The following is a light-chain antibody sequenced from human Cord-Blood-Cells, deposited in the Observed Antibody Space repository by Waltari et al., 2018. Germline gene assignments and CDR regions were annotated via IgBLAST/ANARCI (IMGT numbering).Light chain of an antibody. V-gene: IGKV2-30*02. CDR3: MQGTHWPRYT. Sequence: DVVMTQSPLSLPVTLGQPASISCRSSQSLVHSDGNTYLNWFQQRPGQSPRRLIYKVSNRDSGVPDRFSGSGSVTDFTLKISRVEAEDVGVYYCMQGTHWPRYTFGQGTKLEIK. J-gene: IGKJ2*01. CDR2: KVS. CDR1: QSLVHSDGNTY.